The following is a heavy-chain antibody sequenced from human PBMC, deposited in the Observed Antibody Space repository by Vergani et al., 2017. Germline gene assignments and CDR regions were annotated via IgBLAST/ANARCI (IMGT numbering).Heavy chain of an antibody. CDR2: IYSSGNT. J-gene: IGHJ3*02. CDR3: TRGFFWNAPRGAATALDI. D-gene: IGHD1-1*01. V-gene: IGHV4-4*07. CDR1: GGSITNYY. Sequence: QVQLQESGPGLVKPSETLSLTCSVSGGSITNYYWSWIRQPAGKGLEWIGRIYSSGNTNSNPSLQSRLTMSIDTSNNQFSLKLSSVTAADTAVDYCTRGFFWNAPRGAATALDIWGQGTMVTVSS.